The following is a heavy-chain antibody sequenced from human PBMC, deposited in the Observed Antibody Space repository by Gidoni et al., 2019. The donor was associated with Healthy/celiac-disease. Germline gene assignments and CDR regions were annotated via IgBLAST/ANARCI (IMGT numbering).Heavy chain of an antibody. Sequence: EVQLVESGGGLVKHGGSLRLSCAASGFTFSSYSMNWVRQAPGKGLVWVSSISSSSSYIYYADSVKGRFTISRDNAKNSLYLQMNSLRAEDTAVYYCARVDYGSGRPSPWGQGTLVTVSS. D-gene: IGHD3-10*01. V-gene: IGHV3-21*01. CDR2: ISSSSSYI. CDR1: GFTFSSYS. J-gene: IGHJ5*02. CDR3: ARVDYGSGRPSP.